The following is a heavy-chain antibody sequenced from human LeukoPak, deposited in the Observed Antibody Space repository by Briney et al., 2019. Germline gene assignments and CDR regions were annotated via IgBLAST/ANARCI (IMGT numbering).Heavy chain of an antibody. CDR3: ARGGTVTYYFDH. J-gene: IGHJ4*02. Sequence: AGGSLRLSCAASGFNFSDYEMNWPRQAPGKGLEWLSYTSTGGRTVKYADSVKGRFTISRDSARSSLYLQMTNLRVEDTAVYFCARGGTVTYYFDHWGQGILVAVSS. CDR1: GFNFSDYE. D-gene: IGHD4-17*01. V-gene: IGHV3-48*03. CDR2: TSTGGRTV.